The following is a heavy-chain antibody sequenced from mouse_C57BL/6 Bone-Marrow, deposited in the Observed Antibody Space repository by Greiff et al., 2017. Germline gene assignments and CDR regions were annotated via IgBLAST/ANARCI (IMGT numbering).Heavy chain of an antibody. CDR1: GYTFTSYW. CDR2: IHPNSGST. J-gene: IGHJ4*01. V-gene: IGHV1-64*01. CDR3: AREGRWDGAMDY. Sequence: QVQLQQPGAELVKPGASVKLSCKASGYTFTSYWMHWVKQRPGQGLEWIGMIHPNSGSTNYNEKFKSKATLTVDKSSSTAYMQLSSLTSEDSAVYYWAREGRWDGAMDYWGQGTSVTVSS. D-gene: IGHD4-1*01.